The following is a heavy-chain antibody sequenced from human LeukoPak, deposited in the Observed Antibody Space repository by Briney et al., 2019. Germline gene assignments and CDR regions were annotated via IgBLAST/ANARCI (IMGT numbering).Heavy chain of an antibody. V-gene: IGHV3-9*03. J-gene: IGHJ3*02. CDR1: GFTFDDYA. D-gene: IGHD6-6*01. CDR2: ISWNGGSI. CDR3: AKDIYQLPLAGAFDI. Sequence: GGSLRLSCAASGFTFDDYAMHWVRQAPGKGLEWVSGISWNGGSIGYADSVKGRFTISRDNAKNSLYLQMNSLRAEDMALYYCAKDIYQLPLAGAFDIWGQGTMVTVSS.